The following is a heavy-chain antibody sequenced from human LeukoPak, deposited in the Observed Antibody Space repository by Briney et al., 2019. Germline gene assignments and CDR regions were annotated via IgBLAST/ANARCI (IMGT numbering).Heavy chain of an antibody. CDR2: IWSGGSLA. CDR3: TRVATAGTWTDY. V-gene: IGHV3-33*03. Sequence: GGALRLSCAASGFTFSDYGMQGVRQAPGKGLECLSVIWSGGSLADYAESVRGRFTISRDNSKNTVYLQMNSLRAEDTAIYFCTRVATAGTWTDYWGQGTLVTVSS. D-gene: IGHD6-25*01. CDR1: GFTFSDYG. J-gene: IGHJ4*02.